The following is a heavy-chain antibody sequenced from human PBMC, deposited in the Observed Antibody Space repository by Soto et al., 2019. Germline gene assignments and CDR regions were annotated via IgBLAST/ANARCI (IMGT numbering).Heavy chain of an antibody. CDR2: IYHSGSI. J-gene: IGHJ3*02. V-gene: IGHV4-4*02. CDR3: ARDPVAASGTAFDI. CDR1: GGSINSNYW. D-gene: IGHD1-26*01. Sequence: QVQLQESGPGLVKPSGTLSLTCAVPGGSINSNYWWSWVRQPPGKGLEWIAEIYHSGSINYNPSLERRVTISVDKSKNQFSLRLTSVTAADTAVYYCARDPVAASGTAFDIWGQGTMVTVSS.